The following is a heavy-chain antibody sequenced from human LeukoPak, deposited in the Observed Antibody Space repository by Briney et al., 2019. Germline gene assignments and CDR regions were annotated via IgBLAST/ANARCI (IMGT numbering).Heavy chain of an antibody. Sequence: GRSLRLSCAASGFTFRSYGMHWVRQAPGKGLEWVAAVSSDGNKKAYADFVEGRFTISRDNSRSALYLQMDSLRVEDTSEYYCMKDKDHHTSGWYFDLWGRGTLVTVSS. CDR3: MKDKDHHTSGWYFDL. D-gene: IGHD1-14*01. J-gene: IGHJ2*01. CDR2: VSSDGNKK. V-gene: IGHV3-30*18. CDR1: GFTFRSYG.